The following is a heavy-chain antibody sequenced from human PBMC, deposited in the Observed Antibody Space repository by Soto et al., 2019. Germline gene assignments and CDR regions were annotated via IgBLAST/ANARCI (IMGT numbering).Heavy chain of an antibody. CDR3: ARPYYDFWSGYYPSDAFDI. J-gene: IGHJ3*02. CDR1: GYTFTSYA. Sequence: ASVKVSCKASGYTFTSYAMHWVRQAPGQRLEWMGWINAGNGNTKYSQKFQGRVTITRDTSASTAYMELSSLRSEDTAVYYCARPYYDFWSGYYPSDAFDIWGQGTMVTVSS. D-gene: IGHD3-3*01. V-gene: IGHV1-3*01. CDR2: INAGNGNT.